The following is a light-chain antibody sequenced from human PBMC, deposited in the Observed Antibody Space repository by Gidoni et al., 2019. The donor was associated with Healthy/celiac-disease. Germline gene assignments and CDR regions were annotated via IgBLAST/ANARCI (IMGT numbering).Light chain of an antibody. V-gene: IGKV3-20*01. J-gene: IGKJ3*01. Sequence: EVVLTPSLGTLPLSPGERATLSCRANQRVSSSYLTWYQQNPGQAPRPLIPGASSRATGLPDGFGGSGSGTDFTLTISRLGPEDFAVYYCQQYGSSPPGLFTFXPXTKVDIK. CDR1: QRVSSSY. CDR2: GAS. CDR3: QQYGSSPPGLFT.